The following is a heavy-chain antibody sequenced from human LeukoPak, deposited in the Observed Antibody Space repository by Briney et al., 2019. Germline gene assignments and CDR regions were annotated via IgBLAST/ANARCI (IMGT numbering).Heavy chain of an antibody. CDR1: GFPFSSYW. D-gene: IGHD5-24*01. Sequence: GGSLRLSCVASGFPFSSYWMTWVRQAPGKGLEWVANIKQDGSKKSYVDSVKGRFTISRDNAKNSLYLQMNSLGAEDTAIYYCTRVGYIDEGIDYWGQGTLVTVSS. CDR2: IKQDGSKK. V-gene: IGHV3-7*04. CDR3: TRVGYIDEGIDY. J-gene: IGHJ4*02.